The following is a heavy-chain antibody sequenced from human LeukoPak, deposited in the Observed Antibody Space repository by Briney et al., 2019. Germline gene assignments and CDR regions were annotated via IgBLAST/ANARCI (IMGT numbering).Heavy chain of an antibody. V-gene: IGHV1-2*02. CDR2: INPNSGGT. CDR3: ARGRFSGYGAD. Sequence: ASVKVSCKASGYTFTDYFMHWVRQAPGQGLEWMGWINPNSGGTNFAQKFQGRVTMTRDTSISTAYMELSSLTSDDTAAYYCARGRFSGYGADWGQGTLVTVSS. CDR1: GYTFTDYF. J-gene: IGHJ4*02. D-gene: IGHD5-12*01.